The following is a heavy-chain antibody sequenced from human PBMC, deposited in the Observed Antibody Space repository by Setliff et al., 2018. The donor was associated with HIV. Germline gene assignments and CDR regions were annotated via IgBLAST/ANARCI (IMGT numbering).Heavy chain of an antibody. Sequence: SETLSLTCAVYGGSFSGYYWSWIRQPPGKGLEWIGEINHSGSTNYNPSLKSRVTISVDTSQNQFSLKLSSVTAADTAIYYCARRIYGNNPYFDYWSQGTLVTVS. V-gene: IGHV4-34*01. J-gene: IGHJ4*02. CDR2: INHSGST. CDR1: GGSFSGYY. CDR3: ARRIYGNNPYFDY. D-gene: IGHD4-17*01.